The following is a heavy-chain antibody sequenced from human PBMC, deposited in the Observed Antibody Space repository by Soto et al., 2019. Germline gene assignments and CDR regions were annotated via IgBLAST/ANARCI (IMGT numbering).Heavy chain of an antibody. J-gene: IGHJ5*02. CDR2: IYYSGET. V-gene: IGHV4-59*01. D-gene: IGHD4-4*01. Sequence: SGTLSLTCSVSGDSINYYYWSWIRQQQGKELEWIGYIYYSGETTYNHSLKSRVTMSVDTSKNQFSLHLTSVTAADTAVYFCARAVQYRWFEPWGQGIQVTVSS. CDR3: ARAVQYRWFEP. CDR1: GDSINYYY.